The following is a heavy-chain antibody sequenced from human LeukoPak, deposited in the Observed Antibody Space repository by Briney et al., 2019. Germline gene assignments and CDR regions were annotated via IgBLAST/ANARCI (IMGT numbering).Heavy chain of an antibody. J-gene: IGHJ6*03. CDR2: INPNSGGA. CDR3: ARDSSSWFSYYYYYYMDV. V-gene: IGHV1-2*02. CDR1: GYTFTGYY. Sequence: ASVKVSCKASGYTFTGYYMHWVRQAPGQGLEWMGWINPNSGGANYAQKFQGRVTMTRDTSISTAYMELSRLRSDDTAVCYCARDSSSWFSYYYYYYMDVWGKGTTVTVSS. D-gene: IGHD6-13*01.